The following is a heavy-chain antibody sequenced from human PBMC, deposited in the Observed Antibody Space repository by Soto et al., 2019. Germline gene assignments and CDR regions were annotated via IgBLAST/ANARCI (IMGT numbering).Heavy chain of an antibody. D-gene: IGHD3-3*01. V-gene: IGHV3-33*01. J-gene: IGHJ6*02. CDR3: ARDEYDFWSGFGLNYYGMDV. Sequence: GGSLRLSCGASGFTFSSYGMHWVRQAPGKGLEWVAVIWYDGSNKYYADSVKGRFTISRDNSKNTLYLQMNSLRAEDTAVYYCARDEYDFWSGFGLNYYGMDVWGQGTTVTVSS. CDR1: GFTFSSYG. CDR2: IWYDGSNK.